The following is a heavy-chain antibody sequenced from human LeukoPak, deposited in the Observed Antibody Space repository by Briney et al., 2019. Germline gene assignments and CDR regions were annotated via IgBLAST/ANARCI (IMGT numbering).Heavy chain of an antibody. J-gene: IGHJ6*02. CDR3: ARDAGTAWGYYYYFYGMDV. D-gene: IGHD1-7*01. CDR2: ISGSGGST. Sequence: PGGSLRLSCAASGFTFSSYAMSWVRQAPGKGLEWVSAISGSGGSTYYADSVKGRFTISRDNAKNSLYLQMNSLRAEDTAVYYCARDAGTAWGYYYYFYGMDVWGQGTTVTVSS. V-gene: IGHV3-23*01. CDR1: GFTFSSYA.